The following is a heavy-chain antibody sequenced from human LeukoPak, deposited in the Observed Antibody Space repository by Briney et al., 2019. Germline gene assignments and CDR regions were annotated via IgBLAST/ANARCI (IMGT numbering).Heavy chain of an antibody. V-gene: IGHV4-38-2*02. D-gene: IGHD4-17*01. Sequence: KPSETLSLTCTVSGYSISSGYYWGWIRQPPGKGLEWIGSIYHSGSTYYNPSLKSRVTISVDRSKNQFSLKLSSVTAADTAVYYCATASIGDYGGGPFDYWGQGTLVTVSS. CDR3: ATASIGDYGGGPFDY. CDR2: IYHSGST. J-gene: IGHJ4*02. CDR1: GYSISSGYY.